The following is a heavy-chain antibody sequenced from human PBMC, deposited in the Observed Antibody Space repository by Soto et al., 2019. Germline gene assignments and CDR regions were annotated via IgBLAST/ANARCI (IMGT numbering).Heavy chain of an antibody. Sequence: QVQLVESGGGVVQPGRSLRLSCAASGFTFSSYATHWVRQAPGKGLEWVAVISYDGSNKYYADSVKGRFTISRDNSKNTLYLQMNSLRAEDTAVYYCARAGSYGLGYWGQGTLVTVSS. CDR2: ISYDGSNK. V-gene: IGHV3-30-3*01. D-gene: IGHD5-18*01. CDR3: ARAGSYGLGY. J-gene: IGHJ4*02. CDR1: GFTFSSYA.